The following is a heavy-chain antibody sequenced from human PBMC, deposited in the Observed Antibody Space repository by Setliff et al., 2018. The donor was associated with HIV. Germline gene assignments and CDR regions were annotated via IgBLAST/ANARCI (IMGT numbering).Heavy chain of an antibody. Sequence: PGGSLRLSCAASGFTFDKYWMHWVRQAPGKGLVWVSRVNRDGSSTTYADSVKDRFTISRDNAKNTLYLQMNSLGAEDTAVYYCAKDNLYSSGIYQFDYWGQGTMVTVSS. J-gene: IGHJ4*02. CDR1: GFTFDKYW. V-gene: IGHV3-74*01. D-gene: IGHD3-10*01. CDR2: VNRDGSST. CDR3: AKDNLYSSGIYQFDY.